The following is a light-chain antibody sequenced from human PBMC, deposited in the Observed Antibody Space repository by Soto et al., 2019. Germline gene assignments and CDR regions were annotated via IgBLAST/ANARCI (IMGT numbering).Light chain of an antibody. Sequence: QSVLTQPASVSGSPGQSITIPCTGTSNDIGGYNYVSWYQQHPGKAPKLMIYEGSKRPSGVSNRFSGSKSGNTASLTISGLQAEDEADYYCCSYAGSSSYYVFGTGTKVTVL. CDR2: EGS. CDR3: CSYAGSSSYYV. J-gene: IGLJ1*01. CDR1: SNDIGGYNY. V-gene: IGLV2-23*01.